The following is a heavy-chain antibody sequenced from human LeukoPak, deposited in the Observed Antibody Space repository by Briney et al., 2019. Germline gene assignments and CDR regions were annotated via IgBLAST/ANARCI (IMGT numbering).Heavy chain of an antibody. CDR3: ARASLAVAGVNDY. V-gene: IGHV4-34*01. D-gene: IGHD6-19*01. Sequence: ASETLSLTCAVYGGSFSGYYWSWIRQPPGKGLEWIGEINHSGSTNYNPSLKSRVTISVDTSKNQFSLKLSSVTAADTAVYYCARASLAVAGVNDYWGQGTLVTVSS. CDR2: INHSGST. CDR1: GGSFSGYY. J-gene: IGHJ4*02.